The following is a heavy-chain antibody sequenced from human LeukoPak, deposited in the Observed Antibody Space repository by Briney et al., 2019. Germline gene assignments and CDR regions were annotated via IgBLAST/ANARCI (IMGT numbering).Heavy chain of an antibody. J-gene: IGHJ4*02. D-gene: IGHD2-2*01. V-gene: IGHV1-18*01. CDR1: GYTFASFG. CDR3: ARDDCSSNSCFLAY. CDR2: ISTYNGNT. Sequence: ASVKVSCKASGYTFASFGISWVRQAPGQGLEWMGWISTYNGNTKYAQKLQGRVTMTTDTSTSTVYMELRSLRSDDTAVYYCARDDCSSNSCFLAYWGQGTPVTVSS.